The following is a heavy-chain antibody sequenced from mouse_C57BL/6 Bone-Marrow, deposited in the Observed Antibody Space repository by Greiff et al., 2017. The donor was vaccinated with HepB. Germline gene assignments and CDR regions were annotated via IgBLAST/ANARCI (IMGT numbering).Heavy chain of an antibody. Sequence: EVQRVESGGGLVKPGGSLKLSCAASGFTFSSYAMSWVRQTPEKRLEWVATISDGGSYTYYPDNVKGRFTISRDNAKNNLYLQMSHLKSEDTAMYYCARVSTMVTTSAMDYWGQGTSVTVSS. CDR2: ISDGGSYT. CDR3: ARVSTMVTTSAMDY. CDR1: GFTFSSYA. D-gene: IGHD2-2*01. J-gene: IGHJ4*01. V-gene: IGHV5-4*01.